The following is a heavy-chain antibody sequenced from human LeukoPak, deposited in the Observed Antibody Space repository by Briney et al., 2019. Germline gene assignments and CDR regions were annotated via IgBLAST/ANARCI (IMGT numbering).Heavy chain of an antibody. V-gene: IGHV4-59*08. D-gene: IGHD5-24*01. CDR2: IYYSGST. CDR3: ARHRWQQLEFGP. J-gene: IGHJ5*02. Sequence: SETLSLTCTVSGGSISGYYWSWIRQPPGKGLEWIGYIYYSGSTNYNPSLKSRVTISVDTSKNQFSLKLSSVAAADTAVYYCARHRWQQLEFGPWGQGTLVTVSS. CDR1: GGSISGYY.